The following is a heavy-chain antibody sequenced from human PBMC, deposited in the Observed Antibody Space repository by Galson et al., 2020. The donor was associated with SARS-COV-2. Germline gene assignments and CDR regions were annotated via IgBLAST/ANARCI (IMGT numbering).Heavy chain of an antibody. D-gene: IGHD3-9*01. J-gene: IGHJ4*02. CDR1: GFTFSSYA. Sequence: GEPLKISCAASGFTFSSYAMHWDRQAPGKGLEWEEVLSYDGSNKYYADSVKGRFTIYRDNSKNTLYLQMNSLRAEDTAVYYCAREDLTGFFDYWGQGTLVTVSS. CDR3: AREDLTGFFDY. CDR2: LSYDGSNK. V-gene: IGHV3-30*04.